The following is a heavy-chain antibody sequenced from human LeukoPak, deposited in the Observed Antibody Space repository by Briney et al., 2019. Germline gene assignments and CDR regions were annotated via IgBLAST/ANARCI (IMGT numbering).Heavy chain of an antibody. J-gene: IGHJ4*02. V-gene: IGHV4-59*12. Sequence: SETLSLTCSVSGGSMSRNNWSWIRQTPGKGLEWIGNMDDSGITNYNPSLRSRVTISVDTSKNQFSLKLNSMTAADTGVYYCAREGRDSYDSSGYSPDYWGPGALVTVSS. CDR2: MDDSGIT. CDR3: AREGRDSYDSSGYSPDY. CDR1: GGSMSRNN. D-gene: IGHD3-22*01.